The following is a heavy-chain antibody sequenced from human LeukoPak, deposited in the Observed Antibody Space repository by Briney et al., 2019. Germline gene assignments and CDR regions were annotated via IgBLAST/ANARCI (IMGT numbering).Heavy chain of an antibody. CDR2: IYSGGST. CDR1: GFTVSSNY. Sequence: PGGSLRLSCAASGFTVSSNYMSWVRQAPGKGLEWVSVIYSGGSTYYADSVKGRFTISRDNSKNTLYLQMNSLRAEDTAVYYCARESIAVADSFDYWGQGTLVTVSS. D-gene: IGHD6-19*01. V-gene: IGHV3-53*01. J-gene: IGHJ4*02. CDR3: ARESIAVADSFDY.